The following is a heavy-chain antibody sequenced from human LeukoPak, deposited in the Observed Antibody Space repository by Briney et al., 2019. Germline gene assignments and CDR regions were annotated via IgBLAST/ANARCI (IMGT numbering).Heavy chain of an antibody. V-gene: IGHV1-8*01. D-gene: IGHD4-23*01. Sequence: ASVKVSCKASGYTFTSYDINWVRQATGQGLEWMGWMNPNSGNTGYAQKFQGRVTMTRNTSISTAYMELSSLRSEDTAVYYCARVPLTTVATPKWYFDLWGRGTLVTVSS. CDR1: GYTFTSYD. J-gene: IGHJ2*01. CDR2: MNPNSGNT. CDR3: ARVPLTTVATPKWYFDL.